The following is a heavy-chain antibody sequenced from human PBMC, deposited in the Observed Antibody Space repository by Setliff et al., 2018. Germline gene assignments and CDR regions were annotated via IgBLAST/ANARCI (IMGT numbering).Heavy chain of an antibody. Sequence: SETLSLTCTVSGGSISPYFWSWIRQPPGKGLEWIGYIYHNGNTNFNPSLKTRVTMSVDPSKNQFSLKLTSVTAADTAVYYCARDQWVRSPPLYFSYSMDVWGQGTTVTVSS. J-gene: IGHJ6*02. CDR3: ARDQWVRSPPLYFSYSMDV. CDR2: IYHNGNT. D-gene: IGHD5-12*01. V-gene: IGHV4-59*12. CDR1: GGSISPYF.